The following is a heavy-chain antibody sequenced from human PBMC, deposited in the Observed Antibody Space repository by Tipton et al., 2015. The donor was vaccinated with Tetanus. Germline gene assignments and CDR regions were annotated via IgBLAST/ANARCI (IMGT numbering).Heavy chain of an antibody. V-gene: IGHV4-31*03. CDR1: GDSIGSSGYF. J-gene: IGHJ4*02. CDR3: ARIGVSADAYCFDF. D-gene: IGHD3-16*01. CDR2: VYSGGSF. Sequence: TLSLTCTVSGDSIGSSGYFWSWIRQAPGKGLEWIGHVYSGGSFDYTPSLESRLTLSMDTSKNSFSLKLTSVTPADTALYYCARIGVSADAYCFDFWGPGALVAVSS.